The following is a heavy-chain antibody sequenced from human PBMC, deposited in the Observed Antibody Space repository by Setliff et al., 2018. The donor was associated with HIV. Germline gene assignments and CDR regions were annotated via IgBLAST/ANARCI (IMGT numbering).Heavy chain of an antibody. Sequence: PGGSLRLSCAASGFTVSSYYMSWVRQAPGKGLEWVSTIYSDGNTYHADSVKGRFTLSRDNSENALFLQMNSLRPEDTAVYYCARLRPYNSALDYWGQGTLVTV. D-gene: IGHD3-10*01. V-gene: IGHV3-66*02. CDR1: GFTVSSYY. CDR2: IYSDGNT. CDR3: ARLRPYNSALDY. J-gene: IGHJ4*02.